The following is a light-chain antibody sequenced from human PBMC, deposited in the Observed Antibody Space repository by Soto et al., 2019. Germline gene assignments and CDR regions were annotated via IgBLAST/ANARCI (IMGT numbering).Light chain of an antibody. Sequence: DIQMTQSPSSVSASVGDRVTITCRASQGISSWLVWYQQKPGKAPNLLIYAASRLQIGVPSRFSGSGSGTDFTLTISRLQPEDFATYYCQQANSFPHTFGGGTKVEIK. CDR2: AAS. J-gene: IGKJ4*01. V-gene: IGKV1-12*01. CDR1: QGISSW. CDR3: QQANSFPHT.